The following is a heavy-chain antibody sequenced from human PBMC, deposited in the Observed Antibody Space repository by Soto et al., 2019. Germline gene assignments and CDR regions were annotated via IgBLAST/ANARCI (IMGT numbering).Heavy chain of an antibody. D-gene: IGHD3-10*01. J-gene: IGHJ6*02. Sequence: XSVKVSCKASVYTFTSYYMHWVRQAPGQGLEWMGIINPSGGSTSYAQKFQGRVTMTRDTSTSTVHMELSSLRSEDTAVYYCARGSTMVRGVIYYYYGMDVSRQGPTVTVSS. CDR2: INPSGGST. CDR1: VYTFTSYY. V-gene: IGHV1-46*01. CDR3: ARGSTMVRGVIYYYYGMDV.